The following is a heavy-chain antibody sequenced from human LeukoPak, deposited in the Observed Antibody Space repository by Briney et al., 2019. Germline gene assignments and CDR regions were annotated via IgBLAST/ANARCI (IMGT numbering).Heavy chain of an antibody. CDR2: ISASGGTT. CDR1: GFTFSTYT. D-gene: IGHD2-2*01. Sequence: GGSLRLSCAASGFTFSTYTMGWVRQAPGKGLEWVSAISASGGTTYYADSVKGRFTISRDNSENTLFLQMNSLRAEDTAVYYCAKEPREYCSSTSCPNWFDSWGQGTLVTVSS. CDR3: AKEPREYCSSTSCPNWFDS. V-gene: IGHV3-23*01. J-gene: IGHJ5*01.